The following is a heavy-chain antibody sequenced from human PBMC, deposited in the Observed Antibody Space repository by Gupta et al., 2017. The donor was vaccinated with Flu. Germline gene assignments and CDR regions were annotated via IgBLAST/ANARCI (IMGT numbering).Heavy chain of an antibody. CDR3: ARDSVVGATKEDWFDP. CDR1: GFTFSSYG. CDR2: IWYDGSNK. Sequence: QVQLVESGGGVVQPGRSLRLSRAACGFTFSSYGMHWVRKAPGTGLEWVAVIWYDGSNKYYADSVKGRFTISRDNSKNTLYLQMNSLRAEDTAVYYCARDSVVGATKEDWFDPWGQGTLVTVAS. D-gene: IGHD1-26*01. J-gene: IGHJ5*02. V-gene: IGHV3-33*01.